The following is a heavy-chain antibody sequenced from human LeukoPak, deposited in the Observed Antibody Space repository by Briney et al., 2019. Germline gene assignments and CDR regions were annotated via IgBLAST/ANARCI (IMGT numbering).Heavy chain of an antibody. Sequence: AXVKVSCKASGYTFTGYYMHWVRQAPGQGLEWMGRINPNSGGTNYAQKFQGRVTMNRDTSISTAYMELSRLRSDDTAVYYCARGSHGDWFDHWGQGTLVTVSS. J-gene: IGHJ5*02. V-gene: IGHV1-2*06. CDR3: ARGSHGDWFDH. D-gene: IGHD4-17*01. CDR1: GYTFTGYY. CDR2: INPNSGGT.